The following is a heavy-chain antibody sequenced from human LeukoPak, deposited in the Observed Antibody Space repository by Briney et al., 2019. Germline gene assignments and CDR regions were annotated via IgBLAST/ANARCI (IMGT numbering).Heavy chain of an antibody. CDR2: IIPIFGTA. CDR1: GGTFSSYD. D-gene: IGHD6-19*01. V-gene: IGHV1-69*13. Sequence: GASVKVSCKASGGTFSSYDISWVRPAPGQGLERMGGIIPIFGTANYAQKFQGRVTITADESTSTAYMELSSLRSEDTAVYYCARVSSSGWYPNYYGMDVWGQGTTVTVSS. J-gene: IGHJ6*02. CDR3: ARVSSSGWYPNYYGMDV.